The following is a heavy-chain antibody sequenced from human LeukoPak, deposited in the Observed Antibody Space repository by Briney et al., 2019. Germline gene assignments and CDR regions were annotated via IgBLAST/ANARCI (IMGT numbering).Heavy chain of an antibody. D-gene: IGHD6-13*01. Sequence: KTSETLSLTCAVSGGSIRAGSFYWGWIRQPPGKGLEWIGYIYYSGSTNYNPSLKSRVTISVDTSKKQFSLRLSSVTAADTAVYYCARSYSSSWYYYGMDVWGQGTTVTVSS. CDR1: GGSIRAGSFY. CDR2: IYYSGST. CDR3: ARSYSSSWYYYGMDV. J-gene: IGHJ6*02. V-gene: IGHV4-61*05.